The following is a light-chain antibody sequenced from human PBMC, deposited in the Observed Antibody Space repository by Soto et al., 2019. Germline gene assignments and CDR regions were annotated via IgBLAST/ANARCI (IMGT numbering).Light chain of an antibody. V-gene: IGKV3-11*01. Sequence: DIVLSLSPATMSLPSGESATLSCRASQSVSSYLAWYQHKPGQAPSLLLYHASKRATGIPARFSGSGSGTVFTLTISSLEPEDFAVYYCQQHTSWPLTFGGGTKVDIK. CDR2: HAS. J-gene: IGKJ4*01. CDR1: QSVSSY. CDR3: QQHTSWPLT.